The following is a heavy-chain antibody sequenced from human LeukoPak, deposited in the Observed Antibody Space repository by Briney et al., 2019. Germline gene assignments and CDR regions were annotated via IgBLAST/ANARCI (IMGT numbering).Heavy chain of an antibody. V-gene: IGHV4-38-2*02. Sequence: PSETLSLTCTVSGYSISSGYYWGWIRQPPGKGLEWIGSIYHSGSTYYNPSLKSRVTISVDTSKNQFSLKLSSVTAADTAVYYCARVGPSEVVAATSFDYWGQGTLVTVSS. J-gene: IGHJ4*02. CDR3: ARVGPSEVVAATSFDY. CDR2: IYHSGST. CDR1: GYSISSGYY. D-gene: IGHD2-15*01.